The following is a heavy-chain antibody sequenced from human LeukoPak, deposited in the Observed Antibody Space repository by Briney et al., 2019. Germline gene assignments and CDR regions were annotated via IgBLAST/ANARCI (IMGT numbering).Heavy chain of an antibody. D-gene: IGHD3-22*01. CDR1: GYTFTGYY. Sequence: GASVKVSCKASGYTFTGYYMHWVRQAPGQGLEWMGWINPNSGGTNYAQEFQGRVTMTRDTSISTAYMELSRLRSDDTAVYYCARDAAFYDSSGYYKDYWGQGTLVTVSS. CDR3: ARDAAFYDSSGYYKDY. V-gene: IGHV1-2*02. J-gene: IGHJ4*02. CDR2: INPNSGGT.